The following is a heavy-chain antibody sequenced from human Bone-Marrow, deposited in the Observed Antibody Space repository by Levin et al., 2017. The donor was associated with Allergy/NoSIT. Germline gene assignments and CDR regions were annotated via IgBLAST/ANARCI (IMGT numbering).Heavy chain of an antibody. J-gene: IGHJ4*02. CDR3: VRGPPSGDRPDFFNY. CDR2: IKQDGTEK. D-gene: IGHD4-17*01. Sequence: GGSLRLSCAAAGFSFRNYWMSWVRQAPRKGLECVAYIKQDGTEKGYVDSVKGRFTISRDDAENSLHLQMSSLRVDDTAVYYCVRGPPSGDRPDFFNYWGKGTLVTVSP. V-gene: IGHV3-7*01. CDR1: GFSFRNYW.